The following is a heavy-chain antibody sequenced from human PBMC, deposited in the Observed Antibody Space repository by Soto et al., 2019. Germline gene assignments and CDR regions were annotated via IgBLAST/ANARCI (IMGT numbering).Heavy chain of an antibody. CDR2: IYYSGST. CDR3: AIGRSHTYLLDY. V-gene: IGHV4-59*01. Sequence: PSETLSLTCTISGGSIRSYYWSWIRQPPGKGLEWIGYIYYSGSTNYNPSLKSRVTISVDTSKNQFSLKLSSVTAADTAVYYCAIGRSHTYLLDYSGQGTPVT. J-gene: IGHJ4*02. CDR1: GGSIRSYY. D-gene: IGHD2-2*01.